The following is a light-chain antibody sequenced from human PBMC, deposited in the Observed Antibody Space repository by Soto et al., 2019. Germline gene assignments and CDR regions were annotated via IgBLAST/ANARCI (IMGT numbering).Light chain of an antibody. CDR2: SNN. CDR3: AAWDDSLSVV. Sequence: VLTQPPSASGPPGQRVTISCSGSSSNIGSNYVYWYQQLPGTAPKLLIYSNNQRPSGVPDRFSGSKSGTSASLAISGLRSEDEADYYCAAWDDSLSVVFGGGTKLTVL. CDR1: SSNIGSNY. J-gene: IGLJ2*01. V-gene: IGLV1-47*02.